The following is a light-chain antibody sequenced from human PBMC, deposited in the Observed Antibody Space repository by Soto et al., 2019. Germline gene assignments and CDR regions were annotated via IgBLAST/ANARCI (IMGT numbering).Light chain of an antibody. V-gene: IGKV3-20*01. J-gene: IGKJ1*01. Sequence: EIVLTQSPGTLSLSPGERATLSCRASQSVSSSYLAWYQQKPGQAPRLLIYGASSRATGIPDRFSGSGSGTEFTLTISSLQPDDFATYYCQQYNTFWTFGPGTRWIS. CDR2: GAS. CDR3: QQYNTFWT. CDR1: QSVSSSY.